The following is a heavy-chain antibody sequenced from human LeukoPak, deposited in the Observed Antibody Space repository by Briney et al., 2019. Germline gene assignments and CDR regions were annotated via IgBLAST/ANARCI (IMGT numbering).Heavy chain of an antibody. CDR2: IWYDGSNK. CDR3: AKDRRACSSSSCYYRFDY. Sequence: GRSLRLSCAASGFTFSSYGMHWVRQAPGKGLEWVAVIWYDGSNKYYADSVKGRFTISRDNSKNTVYLQMNSLRAEDTAVYYCAKDRRACSSSSCYYRFDYWGQGTLVTVSS. D-gene: IGHD2-2*01. J-gene: IGHJ4*02. CDR1: GFTFSSYG. V-gene: IGHV3-33*06.